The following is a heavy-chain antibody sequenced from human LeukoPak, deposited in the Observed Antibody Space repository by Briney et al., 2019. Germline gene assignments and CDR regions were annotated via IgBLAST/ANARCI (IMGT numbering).Heavy chain of an antibody. CDR2: IYSGAGT. D-gene: IGHD3-10*01. CDR1: GFILSRNY. CDR3: VRGEGYNGSGESTGMDV. V-gene: IGHV3-66*01. J-gene: IGHJ6*04. Sequence: GGCLRPSCAASGFILSRNYMSWVRQAPGEGLEWVSVIYSGAGTYYADSVKGRFTISRDNSKNNVYLQLNSLRVEERAVYYCVRGEGYNGSGESTGMDVGGEGTTVTVPS.